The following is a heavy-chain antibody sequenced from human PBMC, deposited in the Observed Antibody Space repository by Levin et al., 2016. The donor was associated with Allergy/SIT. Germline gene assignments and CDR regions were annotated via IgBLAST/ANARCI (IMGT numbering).Heavy chain of an antibody. D-gene: IGHD6-6*01. CDR2: ISAYNGNT. J-gene: IGHJ5*02. CDR3: ASFSSSSNWFDP. CDR1: GYTFTGYY. V-gene: IGHV1-18*04. Sequence: ASVKVSCKASGYTFTGYYMHWVRQAPGQGLEWMGWISAYNGNTNYAQKLQGRVTMTTDTSTSTAYMELRSLRSDDTAVYYCASFSSSSNWFDPWGQGTLVTVSS.